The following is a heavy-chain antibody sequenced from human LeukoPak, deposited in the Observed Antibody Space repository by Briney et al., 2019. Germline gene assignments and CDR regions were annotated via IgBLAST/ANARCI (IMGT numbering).Heavy chain of an antibody. CDR2: IKSKTDGGTT. Sequence: PGGSLRLSCTASGFTFGDYAMSWVRQAPGKGLEWVGRIKSKTDGGTTDYAAPVKGRFTISRDDSKNTLYLLMNSLKTDDTAVYYCATEADGGPDYRGQGTLVTVSS. CDR3: ATEADGGPDY. V-gene: IGHV3-15*01. J-gene: IGHJ4*02. D-gene: IGHD4-23*01. CDR1: GFTFGDYA.